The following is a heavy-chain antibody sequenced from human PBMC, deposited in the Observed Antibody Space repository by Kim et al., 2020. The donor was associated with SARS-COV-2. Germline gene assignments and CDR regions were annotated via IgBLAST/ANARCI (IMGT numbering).Heavy chain of an antibody. Sequence: GGSLRLSCAASGFTFSDYYMSWIRQAPGKGLEWVSYISDRSSTIYYADSVKGRFTISRDNAKNSVYLQMNSLRAEDTAVYYCARLGVIGGKGWFDPWGQGALVTVSS. CDR2: ISDRSSTI. CDR1: GFTFSDYY. D-gene: IGHD2-21*01. V-gene: IGHV3-11*01. CDR3: ARLGVIGGKGWFDP. J-gene: IGHJ5*02.